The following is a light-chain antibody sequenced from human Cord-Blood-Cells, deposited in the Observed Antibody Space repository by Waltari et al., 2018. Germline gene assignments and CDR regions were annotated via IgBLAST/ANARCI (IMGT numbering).Light chain of an antibody. CDR3: SSYTSSSTLVV. CDR2: DVS. Sequence: QSALTQPASVSGSPGQSITISCTGTSSDVGGYNYVSWYPQHPGKAPKLMIYDVSNRPSGVSNRFAGSKSVNTASLTISVLQAEDEADYYCSSYTSSSTLVVFGGGTKLTVL. CDR1: SSDVGGYNY. J-gene: IGLJ2*01. V-gene: IGLV2-14*01.